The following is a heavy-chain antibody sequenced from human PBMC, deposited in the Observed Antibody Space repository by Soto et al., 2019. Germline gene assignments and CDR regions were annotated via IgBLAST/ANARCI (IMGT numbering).Heavy chain of an antibody. CDR1: GFTFSSYS. V-gene: IGHV3-48*01. J-gene: IGHJ6*02. CDR2: ISISSSTI. CDR3: ARAPWSRGDYYYYGMAV. Sequence: EVQLVESGGGLVQPGGSLRLSCAASGFTFSSYSMNWVRQAPGKGLEWVSYISISSSTIYYADSVKGRFTISRDNAKNSLYVQMNSLRAEDTAVYYCARAPWSRGDYYYYGMAVWGQGTTVTGSS. D-gene: IGHD3-3*01.